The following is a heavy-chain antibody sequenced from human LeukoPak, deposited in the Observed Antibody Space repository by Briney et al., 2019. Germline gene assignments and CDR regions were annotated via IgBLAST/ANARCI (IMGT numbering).Heavy chain of an antibody. CDR2: IYYSGST. CDR3: ARANSSGWRRGYYYYYMDV. J-gene: IGHJ6*03. V-gene: IGHV4-39*01. CDR1: GGSISSSSYY. Sequence: SETLSPTCTVSGGSISSSSYYWGWIRQPPGKGLEWIGSIYYSGSTYYNPSLKSRVTISVDTSKNQFSLKLSSVTAADTAVYYCARANSSGWRRGYYYYYMDVWGKGTTVTISS. D-gene: IGHD6-19*01.